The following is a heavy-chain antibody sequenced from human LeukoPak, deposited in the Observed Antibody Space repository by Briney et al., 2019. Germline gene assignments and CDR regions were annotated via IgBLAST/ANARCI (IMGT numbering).Heavy chain of an antibody. V-gene: IGHV3-49*04. CDR1: GFTFGDYV. Sequence: GGSLRLSCAASGFTFGDYVINWVRQAPGKELEWVGFIRSKAYGGTTEYAASVKGRFTISRDDSKSIAYLQINILKTEDTAVYYCSRGYYYGSGTPVWFDPWGQGTLVTVSS. J-gene: IGHJ5*02. CDR2: IRSKAYGGTT. D-gene: IGHD3-10*01. CDR3: SRGYYYGSGTPVWFDP.